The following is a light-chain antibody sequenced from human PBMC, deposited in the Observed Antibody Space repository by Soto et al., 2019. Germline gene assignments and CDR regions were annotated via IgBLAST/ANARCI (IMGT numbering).Light chain of an antibody. CDR1: QSVSSSY. CDR3: QQYGSSPPWT. J-gene: IGKJ1*01. V-gene: IGKV3-20*01. Sequence: EIVLTQSPGTLSLSPGERATLSCRASQSVSSSYLAWYQQKPGQAPRLLIYGASSRATGIPDRFSGSESGTDFTLNISRLEPEDFAVYYCQQYGSSPPWTLCQGNNVEIK. CDR2: GAS.